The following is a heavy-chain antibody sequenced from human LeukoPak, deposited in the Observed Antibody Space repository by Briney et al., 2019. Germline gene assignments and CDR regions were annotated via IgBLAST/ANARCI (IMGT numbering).Heavy chain of an antibody. Sequence: AGGSLRLSCTASGFTFGDYAMSWVRQAPGKGLERVGFIRSKAYGGTTEYAASVKGRFTISRDDSKSIAYLQMNSLKTEDTAVYYCTRYGDYFGNYYYYGMDVWGQGTTVTVSS. D-gene: IGHD4-17*01. V-gene: IGHV3-49*04. CDR3: TRYGDYFGNYYYYGMDV. J-gene: IGHJ6*02. CDR1: GFTFGDYA. CDR2: IRSKAYGGTT.